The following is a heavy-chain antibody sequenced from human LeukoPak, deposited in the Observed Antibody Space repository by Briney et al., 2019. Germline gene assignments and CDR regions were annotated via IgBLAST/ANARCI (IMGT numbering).Heavy chain of an antibody. J-gene: IGHJ4*02. Sequence: PSETPSLTCTVSGDSISSYSWTWIRQPAGKGLEWIGRISTSGSTSYNPSLKSRVTMSLDTSKNQFSLRLTSVTAVDTAIYYCARQNGDYLWYLDYWGQGTLVTVSS. V-gene: IGHV4-4*07. CDR2: ISTSGST. CDR1: GDSISSYS. CDR3: ARQNGDYLWYLDY. D-gene: IGHD4-17*01.